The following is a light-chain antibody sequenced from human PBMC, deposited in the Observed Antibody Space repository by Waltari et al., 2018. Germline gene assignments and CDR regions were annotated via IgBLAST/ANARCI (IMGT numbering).Light chain of an antibody. CDR3: MQALQDIT. CDR1: QSLLQSSGYNY. Sequence: DIVLTQSPLSLPVTAGEPASISCRSSQSLLQSSGYNYLDWYLQKPGESPQLLIYLGSTRAYGVPDRFSGSGSGTDFTLKISRVEAEDVGIYYCMQALQDITFGQGTRLEIK. V-gene: IGKV2-28*01. J-gene: IGKJ5*01. CDR2: LGS.